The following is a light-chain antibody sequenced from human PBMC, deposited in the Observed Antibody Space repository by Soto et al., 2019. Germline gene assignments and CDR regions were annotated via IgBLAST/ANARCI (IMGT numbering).Light chain of an antibody. V-gene: IGKV1D-16*01. CDR2: FAS. Sequence: DIQMTQSPYSLSASVGDRVTITCRASQDIGSHLAWYQQKPEKAPKSLIYFASTLQSGVPSRFSASGSGTDFTLTISRLEPEDFALYYCQQRNNWPPITFGQGTRLEIK. J-gene: IGKJ5*01. CDR3: QQRNNWPPIT. CDR1: QDIGSH.